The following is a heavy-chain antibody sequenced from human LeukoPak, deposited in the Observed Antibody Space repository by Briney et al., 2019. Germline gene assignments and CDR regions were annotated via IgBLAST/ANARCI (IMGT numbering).Heavy chain of an antibody. CDR2: ISGSGGSK. Sequence: PGGSLRLSCAASGFTFSSYDMIWLPQAPGKGLEWVSAISGSGGSKYYADSVKGRFTISRDNSKNTLYLKMNSLRAEDTAVYDCAKDGEGDYELYYFDYWGQGTLVTVSS. J-gene: IGHJ4*02. V-gene: IGHV3-23*01. CDR3: AKDGEGDYELYYFDY. CDR1: GFTFSSYD. D-gene: IGHD4-17*01.